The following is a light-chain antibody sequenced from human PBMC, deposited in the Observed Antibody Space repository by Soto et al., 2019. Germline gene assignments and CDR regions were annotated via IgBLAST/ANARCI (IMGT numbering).Light chain of an antibody. V-gene: IGKV1-5*03. Sequence: DIQMTQSPSTLSASVGDRITITCWASQIINNWVAWYQQKQGKAPKVLIYKASSLKSGVPSRLRGSGYGTELTITISSMQSDDFETYYCQQYNSYPRAFGQGTKVDIK. CDR1: QIINNW. CDR3: QQYNSYPRA. J-gene: IGKJ1*01. CDR2: KAS.